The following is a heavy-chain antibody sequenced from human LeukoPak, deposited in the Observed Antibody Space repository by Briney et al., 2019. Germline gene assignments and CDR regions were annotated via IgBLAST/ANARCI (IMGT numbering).Heavy chain of an antibody. D-gene: IGHD1-26*01. V-gene: IGHV1-2*02. Sequence: RASVKVSCKASGYTFSAYYMHWVRQAPGQGPEWMGWINPNSGGTNYAQKFQGRVTMTRDTSISTAYMELTRLRSDDTAVYYCAREGQLVGPTPKVHSYGIDFWGQGPTVTVSS. CDR1: GYTFSAYY. CDR3: AREGQLVGPTPKVHSYGIDF. CDR2: INPNSGGT. J-gene: IGHJ6*01.